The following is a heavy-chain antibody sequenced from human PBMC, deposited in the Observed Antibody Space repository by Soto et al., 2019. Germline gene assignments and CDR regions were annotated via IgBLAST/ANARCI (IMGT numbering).Heavy chain of an antibody. Sequence: QVQLVQSGAEMKKPGASVKVSCKASGYTISNYGIFWVRQAPGQGLEWMGWISPYNGDTNFAQKIQGRVTMTTDTSTNTAYMELRSLTSDDTAVYYCARVLNGDYGDFPWGQGTLVTVSS. D-gene: IGHD4-17*01. CDR3: ARVLNGDYGDFP. V-gene: IGHV1-18*01. J-gene: IGHJ5*02. CDR2: ISPYNGDT. CDR1: GYTISNYG.